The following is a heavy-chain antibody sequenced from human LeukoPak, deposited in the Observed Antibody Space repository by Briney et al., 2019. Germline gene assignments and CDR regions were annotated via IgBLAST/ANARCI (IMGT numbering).Heavy chain of an antibody. J-gene: IGHJ2*01. D-gene: IGHD1-1*01. Sequence: ASVKDSCKPSGYTFSVFYIHWVRQAPGQGLEWMGWISPNSGGTDYAQRFRGRVTMTRDTSISTAYMELSSLRSDATAVYYCAIQPWGSGNNCDFDVWGRGTLVTVSS. V-gene: IGHV1-2*02. CDR3: AIQPWGSGNNCDFDV. CDR1: GYTFSVFY. CDR2: ISPNSGGT.